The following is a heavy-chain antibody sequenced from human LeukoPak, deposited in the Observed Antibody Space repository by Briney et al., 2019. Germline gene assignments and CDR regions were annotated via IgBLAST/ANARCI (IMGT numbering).Heavy chain of an antibody. D-gene: IGHD3-3*01. CDR1: GFTVSSDY. V-gene: IGHV3-53*04. CDR3: ARGSLNFGYYFDY. J-gene: IGHJ4*02. Sequence: GGSLRLSCAAFGFTVSSDYMSWVRQAPGKGLEWVSVIYSGGSTYYADSVKGRFTISRHNSKNTVYFQMNSLRAEDTAMYYYARGSLNFGYYFDYWGQGTLVTVSS. CDR2: IYSGGST.